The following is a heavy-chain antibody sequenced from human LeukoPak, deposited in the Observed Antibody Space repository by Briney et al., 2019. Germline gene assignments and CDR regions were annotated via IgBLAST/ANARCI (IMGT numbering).Heavy chain of an antibody. CDR3: ATVRGYSHWS. V-gene: IGHV4-34*01. CDR1: GGSFTGYY. J-gene: IGHJ5*02. CDR2: INHSGST. Sequence: SETLFLTCAVFGGSFTGYYWSWIRQPPGKGLEWIGEINHSGSTNYNPSLKSRFTISVDTSKKQFSLKLSSVTAADTAVYYCATVRGYSHWSWGQGTLVTVSS. D-gene: IGHD5-18*01.